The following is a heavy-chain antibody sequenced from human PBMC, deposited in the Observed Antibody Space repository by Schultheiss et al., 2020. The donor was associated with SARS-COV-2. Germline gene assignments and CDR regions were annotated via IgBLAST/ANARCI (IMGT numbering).Heavy chain of an antibody. CDR3: ARGTVADDAFDI. CDR1: GYTFTSYA. J-gene: IGHJ3*02. V-gene: IGHV1-69*06. CDR2: IIPIFGTA. Sequence: SVKVSCKASGYTFTSYAMNWVRQAPGQGLEWMGGIIPIFGTANYAQKFQGRVTITADKSTSTAYMELSSLRSEDTAVYYCARGTVADDAFDIWGQGTTVTVSS. D-gene: IGHD6-19*01.